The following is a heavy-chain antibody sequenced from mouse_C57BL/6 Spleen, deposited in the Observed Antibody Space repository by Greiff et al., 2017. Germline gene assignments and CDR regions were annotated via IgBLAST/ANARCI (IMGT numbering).Heavy chain of an antibody. CDR3: ARDSPYGNYAMDY. J-gene: IGHJ4*01. Sequence: EVKVVESGGGLVKPGGSLKLSCAASGFTFSSYAMSWVRQTPEKRLEWVATISDGGRYTYYPDNVKGRFTISRDNAKNNLYLQMSHLKSEDTAMYYCARDSPYGNYAMDYWGQGTSVTVSS. V-gene: IGHV5-4*01. D-gene: IGHD2-1*01. CDR2: ISDGGRYT. CDR1: GFTFSSYA.